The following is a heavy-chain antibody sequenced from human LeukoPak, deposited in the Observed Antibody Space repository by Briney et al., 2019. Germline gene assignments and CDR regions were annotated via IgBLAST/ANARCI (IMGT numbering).Heavy chain of an antibody. Sequence: SVKVSCKASGGGFGNYGITWVRQAPGQGLEWVGGVIPIFGTSNYAPKFQGRVTITADRSTSTAYMELRSLRSDDTAVYYCAREPVGATMSDYWGQGTLVTVSS. CDR2: VIPIFGTS. CDR1: GGGFGNYG. J-gene: IGHJ4*02. CDR3: AREPVGATMSDY. D-gene: IGHD1-26*01. V-gene: IGHV1-69*06.